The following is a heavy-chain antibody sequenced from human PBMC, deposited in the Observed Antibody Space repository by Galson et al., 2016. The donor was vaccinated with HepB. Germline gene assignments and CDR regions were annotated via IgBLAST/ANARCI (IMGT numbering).Heavy chain of an antibody. Sequence: EPLSLTCDVSGYSIDSGYYWAWIRQPPGKGLEWIGSIYQSGSTYYNVTLRSRVSISVDTSKNQFSLKMNSVSGADTAVYYCARAIGYSSGYYFDFWGQGTQVIVSS. J-gene: IGHJ4*02. CDR3: ARAIGYSSGYYFDF. CDR1: GYSIDSGYY. CDR2: IYQSGST. V-gene: IGHV4-38-2*01. D-gene: IGHD5-12*01.